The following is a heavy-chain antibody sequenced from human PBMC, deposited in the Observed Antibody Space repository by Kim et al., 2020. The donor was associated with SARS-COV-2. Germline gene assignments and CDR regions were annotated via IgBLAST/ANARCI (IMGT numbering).Heavy chain of an antibody. CDR3: ARSAMATYGMDV. D-gene: IGHD5-18*01. Sequence: ASVKVSCKASGYTFTSYYMHWVLQAPGQGLEWMGIINPSGGSTSYAQKFQGRVTMTRDTSTSTVYMELSSLRSEDTAVYYCARSAMATYGMDVWGQGTTVTVSS. V-gene: IGHV1-46*01. J-gene: IGHJ6*02. CDR1: GYTFTSYY. CDR2: INPSGGST.